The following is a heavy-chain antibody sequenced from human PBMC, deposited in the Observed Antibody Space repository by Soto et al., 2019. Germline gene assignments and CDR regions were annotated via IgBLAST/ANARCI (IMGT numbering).Heavy chain of an antibody. D-gene: IGHD2-15*01. J-gene: IGHJ6*03. V-gene: IGHV1-46*03. CDR1: GYTFTSYY. CDR3: ARAVAATLFSTYYYYMDG. Sequence: ASVKVSCKASGYTFTSYYMHWVRQAPGQGLEWMGIINPSGGSTSYAQKFQGRVTMTRDTSTSTVYMELSSLRSEDTAVYYCARAVAATLFSTYYYYMDGWGKGTTVSVSS. CDR2: INPSGGST.